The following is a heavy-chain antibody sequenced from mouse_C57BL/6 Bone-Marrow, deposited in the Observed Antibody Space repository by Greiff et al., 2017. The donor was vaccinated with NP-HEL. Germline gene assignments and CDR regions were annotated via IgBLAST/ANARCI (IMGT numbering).Heavy chain of an antibody. CDR2: ISSGGDYL. CDR3: TRNWDAQRYFDV. D-gene: IGHD4-1*01. V-gene: IGHV5-9-1*02. J-gene: IGHJ1*03. CDR1: GFTFSSYA. Sequence: EVKVVESGEGLVKPGGSLQLSCAASGFTFSSYAMSLVRQTPEKRLAWVAYISSGGDYLYYAATVKGRFTISRDNARNTLYLQMSSLKSEDTAMYYCTRNWDAQRYFDVWGTGTTVTVSS.